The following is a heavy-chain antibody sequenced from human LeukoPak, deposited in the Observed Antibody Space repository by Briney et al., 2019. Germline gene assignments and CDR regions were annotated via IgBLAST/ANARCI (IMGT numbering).Heavy chain of an antibody. CDR3: ARVAGYMIEDYFDY. Sequence: SETLSLTCTVSGGSISSSSYYWGWIRQPPGKGLEWIGSIHYSGSTNYNPSLKSRVTISVDTSKNQFSLKLSSVTAADTAVYYCARVAGYMIEDYFDYWGQGTLVTVSS. D-gene: IGHD3-22*01. CDR1: GGSISSSSYY. CDR2: IHYSGST. V-gene: IGHV4-39*07. J-gene: IGHJ4*02.